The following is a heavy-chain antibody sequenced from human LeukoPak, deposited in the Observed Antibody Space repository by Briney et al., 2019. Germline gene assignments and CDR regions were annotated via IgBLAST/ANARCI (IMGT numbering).Heavy chain of an antibody. D-gene: IGHD2-2*01. J-gene: IGHJ4*02. V-gene: IGHV3-23*01. CDR3: AKDSSVVVPAAIPY. CDR1: GFTFSSYA. Sequence: AGGSLRLSCAASGFTFSSYAMSSVRQAPGKRVEWVSAISGSGGSTYYADSVKGRFTISRDNSTNTLYLKMNSLRAEDTAVYYCAKDSSVVVPAAIPYWGQGTLVTVSS. CDR2: ISGSGGST.